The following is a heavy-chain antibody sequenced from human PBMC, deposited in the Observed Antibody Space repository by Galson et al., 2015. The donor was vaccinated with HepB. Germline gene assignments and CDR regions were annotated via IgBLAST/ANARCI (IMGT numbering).Heavy chain of an antibody. CDR1: RFTFSSSG. V-gene: IGHV3-30*18. CDR2: ISYDGRKK. Sequence: SLRLSCAGSRFTFSSSGLHWVRQAPGAGLEWEAVISYDGRKKYYGDFVKGRITISRDNSKNTLYLQMNSLRAEDTAVYYWAKEGGAWWVVCMGFDMWGQGTMVTVSS. J-gene: IGHJ3*02. D-gene: IGHD2-15*01. CDR3: AKEGGAWWVVCMGFDM.